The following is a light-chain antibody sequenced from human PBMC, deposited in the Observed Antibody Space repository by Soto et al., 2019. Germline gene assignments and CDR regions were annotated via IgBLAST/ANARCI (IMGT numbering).Light chain of an antibody. J-gene: IGKJ1*01. CDR3: QQSYSTPRT. Sequence: ILITKSPSSLSASVRFTVSITCRASQSISSDLNWYQQKPGKAPKLLRYAASSLQSGVPSRFSGSGSGTDFTLTISSLQPEDFATYYCQQSYSTPRTSGQGTKVDVK. CDR2: AAS. V-gene: IGKV1-39*01. CDR1: QSISSD.